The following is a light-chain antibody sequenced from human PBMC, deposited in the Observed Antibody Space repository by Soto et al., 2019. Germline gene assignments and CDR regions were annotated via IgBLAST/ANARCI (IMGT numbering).Light chain of an antibody. CDR1: SNDVGGYNY. CDR2: EVT. Sequence: QSVLAQPSSVSGSPGQSITISCTGTSNDVGGYNYVSWYQHHSGKAPKLLIYEVTNRPSGISDRFSGAKSVNTASLTISGLQAEDESDYYCGSYSSTDTPFVFGTGTKLTVL. CDR3: GSYSSTDTPFV. V-gene: IGLV2-14*01. J-gene: IGLJ1*01.